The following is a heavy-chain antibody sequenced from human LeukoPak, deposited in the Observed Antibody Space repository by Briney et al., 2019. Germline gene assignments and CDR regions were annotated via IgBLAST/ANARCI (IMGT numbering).Heavy chain of an antibody. D-gene: IGHD1-26*01. J-gene: IGHJ5*02. V-gene: IGHV4-38-2*01. CDR3: ARSMGIATTIHWFDR. CDR2: IYHSGST. Sequence: SETLSLNCAVSGYSISSGYYWGWIRQPPGKGLEWIGSIYHSGSTYYNPSLKSRVTILVDTSKNQVSLRLSSVTAADTAVYYCARSMGIATTIHWFDRWGQGTLVTVSS. CDR1: GYSISSGYY.